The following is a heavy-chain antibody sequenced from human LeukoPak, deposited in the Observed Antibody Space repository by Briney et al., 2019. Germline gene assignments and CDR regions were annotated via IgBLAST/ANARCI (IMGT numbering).Heavy chain of an antibody. J-gene: IGHJ3*02. D-gene: IGHD3-22*01. CDR3: ARGDDSSGYYNKDAFDI. V-gene: IGHV4-34*01. CDR1: GGSFSGYY. Sequence: SETLSLTCAVYGGSFSGYYWSWLRQPPGKGLEWFGEINHSGSTNYNPSLKSRVTISVDTSKNQFTLKLSSVTAADTAVYYCARGDDSSGYYNKDAFDIWGQGTMVTVSS. CDR2: INHSGST.